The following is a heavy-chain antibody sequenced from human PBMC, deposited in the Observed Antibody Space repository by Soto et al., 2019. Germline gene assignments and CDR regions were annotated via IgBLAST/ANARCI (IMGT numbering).Heavy chain of an antibody. J-gene: IGHJ4*02. CDR1: GFTFSNYL. D-gene: IGHD4-17*01. V-gene: IGHV3-7*01. Sequence: GESLKISCAASGFTFSNYLMSWVRQAPGKGLEWVANIKQDGSENNYVDSVKGRFTISRDNAKKSLYLQMNTLRAEDTAVFYCARDLYGVFDSWGQGTLVTVSS. CDR3: ARDLYGVFDS. CDR2: IKQDGSEN.